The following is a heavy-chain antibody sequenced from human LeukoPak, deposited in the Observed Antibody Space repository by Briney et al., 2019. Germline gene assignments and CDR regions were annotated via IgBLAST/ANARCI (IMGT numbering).Heavy chain of an antibody. Sequence: ASVKVSCKASGYTFTDYSMHWVRQAPGQGLEWMGVINPNGGSTTDAQKFQGRVTMTRDRSTSTVYMELYSLRSEDTAVYYCARDPSGSWQWFDYWGQGTLVTVSS. CDR2: INPNGGST. CDR3: ARDPSGSWQWFDY. D-gene: IGHD1-26*01. CDR1: GYTFTDYS. J-gene: IGHJ4*02. V-gene: IGHV1-46*01.